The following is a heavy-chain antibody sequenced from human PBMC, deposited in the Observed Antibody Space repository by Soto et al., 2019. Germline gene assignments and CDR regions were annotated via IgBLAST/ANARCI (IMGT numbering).Heavy chain of an antibody. V-gene: IGHV4-59*08. D-gene: IGHD5-12*01. CDR1: GGSISSYY. J-gene: IGHJ4*02. Sequence: SETLSLTCTVSGGSISSYYWSWIRQPPGKGLEWIGYIYYSGSTNYNPSLKSRVTISVDTSKNQFSLKLSSVTAADTAVYYCARQYSGYHVPPYFDYWGQGTLVTVSS. CDR3: ARQYSGYHVPPYFDY. CDR2: IYYSGST.